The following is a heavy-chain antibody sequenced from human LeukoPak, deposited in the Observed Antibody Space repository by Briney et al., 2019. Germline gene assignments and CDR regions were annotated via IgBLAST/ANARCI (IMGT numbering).Heavy chain of an antibody. V-gene: IGHV3-9*01. J-gene: IGHJ4*02. CDR3: ARGVKADY. CDR2: ISWNSNSI. D-gene: IGHD4-11*01. CDR1: GFTFDDYT. Sequence: GGSLRLSCVASGFTFDDYTMYWARQAPGKGLEWVSAISWNSNSIGYADSVKGRFTISRDNAKNTLYLQMNSLRAEDTAVYYCARGVKADYWGQGTLVTVSS.